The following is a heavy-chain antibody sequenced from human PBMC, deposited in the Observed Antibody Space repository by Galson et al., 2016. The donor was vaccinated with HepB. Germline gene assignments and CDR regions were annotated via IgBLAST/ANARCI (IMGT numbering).Heavy chain of an antibody. V-gene: IGHV1-18*01. CDR2: ITAYNGNT. J-gene: IGHJ5*01. Sequence: SVKVSCKASGYTFTSYGISWVRQAPGQGLEWMGWITAYNGNTNYARKFQGRLTMTTDTSTTTAYMELRSLRADDTAVYYCARDRITLDPWGQGTLVTVSS. D-gene: IGHD1-14*01. CDR1: GYTFTSYG. CDR3: ARDRITLDP.